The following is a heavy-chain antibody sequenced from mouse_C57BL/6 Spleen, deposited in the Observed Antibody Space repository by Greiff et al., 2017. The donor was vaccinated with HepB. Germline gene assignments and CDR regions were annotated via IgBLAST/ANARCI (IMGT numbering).Heavy chain of an antibody. CDR1: GFTFSSYA. CDR3: ARDRVRPLYAVDY. D-gene: IGHD2-14*01. CDR2: IIDGGSYT. V-gene: IGHV5-4*01. Sequence: DVMLVESGGGLVKPGGSLKLSCAASGFTFSSYAMSWVRQTPEKRLEWVATIIDGGSYTYYPDNVKGRFTISRDNATNNPYLQMSHLTSEDTAVYYCARDRVRPLYAVDYWGQGTSVTVSS. J-gene: IGHJ4*01.